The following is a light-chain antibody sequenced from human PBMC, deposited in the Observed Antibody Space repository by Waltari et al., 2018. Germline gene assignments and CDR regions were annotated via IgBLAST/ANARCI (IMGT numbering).Light chain of an antibody. CDR1: SGLNVDLYR. CDR3: MIWHNNAVV. CDR2: YKSDSDK. J-gene: IGLJ2*01. Sequence: QAVLTQPSSLSACPGASASLTCTLRSGLNVDLYRIYWYQQKAGSPPHYLLRYKSDSDKHQDCTAPRRFSGSKDASANAGILLISGLQSEDEADYYCMIWHNNAVVFGGGTTLTVL. V-gene: IGLV5-45*03.